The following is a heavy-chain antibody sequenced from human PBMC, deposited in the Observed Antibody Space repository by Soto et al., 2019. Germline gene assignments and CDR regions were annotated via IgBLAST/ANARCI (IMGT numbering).Heavy chain of an antibody. CDR2: IYYSGST. D-gene: IGHD3-3*01. J-gene: IGHJ5*02. CDR1: GGSISSYY. CDR3: AREQGSVWSGYYSWFDP. Sequence: PSETLSLTCTVSGGSISSYYWSWIRQPPGKGLEWIGYIYYSGSTNYNPSLKSRVTISVDTSKNQFSLKLSSVTAADTAVYYCAREQGSVWSGYYSWFDPWGQGTLVTVSS. V-gene: IGHV4-59*01.